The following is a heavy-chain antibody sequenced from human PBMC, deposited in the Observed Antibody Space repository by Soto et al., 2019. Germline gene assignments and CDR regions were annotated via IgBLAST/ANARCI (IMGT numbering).Heavy chain of an antibody. J-gene: IGHJ4*02. Sequence: GGSLRLSCAASGFTFSSYGMHWVRQAPGKGLEWVAVIWYDGSNKYYADSVKGRFTISRDNSKNTLYLQMNSLRAEDTAVYYCARDQEDIVVVPAAMHYWGQGTLVTVSS. CDR2: IWYDGSNK. CDR3: ARDQEDIVVVPAAMHY. V-gene: IGHV3-33*01. D-gene: IGHD2-2*01. CDR1: GFTFSSYG.